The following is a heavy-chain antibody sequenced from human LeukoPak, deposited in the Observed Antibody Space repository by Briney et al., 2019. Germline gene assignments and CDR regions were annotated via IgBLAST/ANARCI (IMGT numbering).Heavy chain of an antibody. CDR2: ITSSGGTI. Sequence: PSGSLRLSCAASGFTFSNYEMNWVRQAPGKGLEWVSYITSSGGTIYYADSVKGRFTISRDNAKNSLYLQMHSLRAEDTAVYYCASRPPPSRGPYDYWGQGTLCTVSS. D-gene: IGHD3-10*01. J-gene: IGHJ4*02. V-gene: IGHV3-48*03. CDR1: GFTFSNYE. CDR3: ASRPPPSRGPYDY.